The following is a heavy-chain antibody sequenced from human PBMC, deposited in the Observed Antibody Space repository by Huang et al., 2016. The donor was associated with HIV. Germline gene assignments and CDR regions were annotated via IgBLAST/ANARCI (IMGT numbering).Heavy chain of an antibody. Sequence: QVQLVQSGSELKKPGASVKVSCKASGYPFTSHTIHWVRQAPGQGLEWMGLIKPNTGNPTYAPGFTGRIVFSLDTSVSTAYLQISSLKAEDTAGYYCLIILVRGLIDAVDYWGQGTLVTVSS. CDR2: IKPNTGNP. CDR1: GYPFTSHT. D-gene: IGHD3-10*01. CDR3: LIILVRGLIDAVDY. J-gene: IGHJ4*02. V-gene: IGHV7-4-1*02.